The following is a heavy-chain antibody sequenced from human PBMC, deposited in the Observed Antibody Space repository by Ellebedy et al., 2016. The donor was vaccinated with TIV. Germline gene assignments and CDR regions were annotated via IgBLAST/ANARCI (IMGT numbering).Heavy chain of an antibody. CDR3: ARGSAEGRAFDY. D-gene: IGHD3-10*01. CDR1: GYTFTSYA. CDR2: INAGNGKT. J-gene: IGHJ4*02. Sequence: ASVKVSCKASGYTFTSYAIHWVRQAPGQRLEWMGWINAGNGKTKCSEKFQGRVTITGDTPASTAYMELSSLTSEDTAVYYCARGSAEGRAFDYWGQGTLVTVSS. V-gene: IGHV1-3*01.